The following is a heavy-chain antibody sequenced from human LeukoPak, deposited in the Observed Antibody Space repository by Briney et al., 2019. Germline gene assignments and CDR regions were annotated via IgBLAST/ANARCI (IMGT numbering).Heavy chain of an antibody. Sequence: GGSLRLSCAASGFTFSSYEMNWVRQAPGKGLEWVSYISSSGSTIYYADSVKGRFTISRDNAKNTLYLQMNSLRAEDTAVYYCARDFGYQIDYWGQGTLVTVSS. J-gene: IGHJ4*02. CDR2: ISSSGSTI. V-gene: IGHV3-48*03. CDR1: GFTFSSYE. CDR3: ARDFGYQIDY. D-gene: IGHD2-2*01.